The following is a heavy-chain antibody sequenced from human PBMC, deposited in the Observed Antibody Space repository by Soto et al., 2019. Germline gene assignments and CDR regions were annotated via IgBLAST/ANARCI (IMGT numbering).Heavy chain of an antibody. J-gene: IGHJ6*03. Sequence: ASVKVSCKASGYTFTSYDINWVRQATGQGLEWMGWMNPNSGNTGYAQKFQGRVTMTRNTSISTAYMELSSLRSEDTAVYYCARGSPTQSITMVRGSYYYMDVWGKGTTVTVSS. D-gene: IGHD3-10*01. V-gene: IGHV1-8*01. CDR3: ARGSPTQSITMVRGSYYYMDV. CDR1: GYTFTSYD. CDR2: MNPNSGNT.